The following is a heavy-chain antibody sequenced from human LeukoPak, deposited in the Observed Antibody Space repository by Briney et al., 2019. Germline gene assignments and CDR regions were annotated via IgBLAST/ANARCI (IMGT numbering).Heavy chain of an antibody. CDR2: IIPIFGTA. Sequence: ASVKVSCKASGGTFISYAISWVRQAPGQGLEWMGGIIPIFGTANYAQKFQGRVTITADESTSTAYMELSSLRSEDTAVYYCAREVVAAFQGFDYWGQGTLVTVSS. D-gene: IGHD2-15*01. CDR3: AREVVAAFQGFDY. CDR1: GGTFISYA. V-gene: IGHV1-69*13. J-gene: IGHJ4*02.